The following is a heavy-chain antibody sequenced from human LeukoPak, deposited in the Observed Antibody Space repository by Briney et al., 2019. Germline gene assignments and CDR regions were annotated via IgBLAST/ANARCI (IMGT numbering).Heavy chain of an antibody. CDR2: INEDGSTT. CDR3: ATWRDY. J-gene: IGHJ4*02. Sequence: GGSLRLSCAASGFTFSSNWMHWVRHAPGKGLVWVSRINEDGSTTNYTDSVKGRFAISRDNSKNTLYLQMNSVRAEDTAVYYCATWRDYWGQGTLVTVSS. CDR1: GFTFSSNW. V-gene: IGHV3-74*01.